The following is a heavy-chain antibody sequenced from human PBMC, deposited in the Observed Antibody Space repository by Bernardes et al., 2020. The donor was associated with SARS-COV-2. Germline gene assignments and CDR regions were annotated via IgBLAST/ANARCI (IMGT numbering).Heavy chain of an antibody. CDR1: GFTFRNFA. CDR3: AKLHENDCSSGGCRRPAYYYNMDV. CDR2: FSISDGST. V-gene: IGHV3-23*01. Sequence: GGSLRLLCASCGFTFRNFAMTWVRQAPGKGLEWVSSFSISDGSTYYTDSVKGRFTISRDISKNTLYLQMSSLNAEDTAVYYCAKLHENDCSSGGCRRPAYYYNMDVWCKGTTVTVSS. J-gene: IGHJ6*03. D-gene: IGHD2-15*01.